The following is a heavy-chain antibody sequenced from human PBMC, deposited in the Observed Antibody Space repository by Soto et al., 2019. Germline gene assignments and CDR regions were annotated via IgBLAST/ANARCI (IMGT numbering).Heavy chain of an antibody. J-gene: IGHJ6*02. Sequence: QVQLVQSGAEVKKPGASVKVSCKASGYTFTGYYMHWVRQAPGQGLEWMGWINPNSGGTNYAQKFQGRVSMTRDTSISTAYMEVSRLRSDDTAVYYFARLRRRYSRYRDGMDVWGQGTTVTVSS. CDR1: GYTFTGYY. V-gene: IGHV1-2*02. CDR2: INPNSGGT. CDR3: ARLRRRYSRYRDGMDV. D-gene: IGHD6-13*01.